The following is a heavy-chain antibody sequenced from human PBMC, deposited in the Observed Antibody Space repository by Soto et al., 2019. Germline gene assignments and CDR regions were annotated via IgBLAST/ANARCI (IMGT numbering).Heavy chain of an antibody. CDR1: GYTFTSYG. CDR3: ARVEDSSGYYFLGAFDI. J-gene: IGHJ3*02. D-gene: IGHD3-22*01. CDR2: ISAYNGNT. Sequence: GASVKLSCKASGYTFTSYGSSWVRQAPGQGLEWMGWISAYNGNTNYAQKLQGRVTMTTDTSTSTAYMELRSLRSDDTAVYYCARVEDSSGYYFLGAFDIWGQGTMVTVSS. V-gene: IGHV1-18*01.